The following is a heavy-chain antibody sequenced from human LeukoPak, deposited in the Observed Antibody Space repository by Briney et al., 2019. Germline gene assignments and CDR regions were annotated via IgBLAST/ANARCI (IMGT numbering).Heavy chain of an antibody. CDR2: ISSSSYI. Sequence: GGSLRLSCAASGFTFSSYSMNWVRQAPGKGLEWVSSISSSSYIYYADSVKGRFTISRDNAKNSLYLQMNSLRAEDTAVYYCARDLGRYTADYWGQGTLVTVSS. CDR3: ARDLGRYTADY. V-gene: IGHV3-21*01. D-gene: IGHD1-26*01. J-gene: IGHJ4*02. CDR1: GFTFSSYS.